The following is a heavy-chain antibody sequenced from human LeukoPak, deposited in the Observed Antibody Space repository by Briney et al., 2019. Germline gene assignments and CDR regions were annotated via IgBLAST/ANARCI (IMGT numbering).Heavy chain of an antibody. CDR1: GYTFTSYD. CDR2: MNPNSGNT. J-gene: IGHJ5*02. Sequence: ASVKVSCKASGYTFTSYDINWVRQATGQGLEWMGWMNPNSGNTGYAQKFQGRVTITRNTSISTAYMELSSLRSEDTAVYYCARGEGSSPWNWFDPWGQGTLVTVSS. V-gene: IGHV1-8*03. D-gene: IGHD6-6*01. CDR3: ARGEGSSPWNWFDP.